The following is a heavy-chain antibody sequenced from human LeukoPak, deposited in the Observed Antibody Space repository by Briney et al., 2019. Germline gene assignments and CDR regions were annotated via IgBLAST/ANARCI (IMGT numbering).Heavy chain of an antibody. Sequence: SETLSLNCEVSGDSLSSGYYWDWIRQPPGKGLEWIGGVYYSGSAYYNPSLKSRVTISVDTSKNRFSLKRIALNATATDVYSSASADCRSRGCWFDPWGQGTLVTVSS. D-gene: IGHD2-2*01. V-gene: IGHV4-38-2*01. CDR2: VYYSGSA. CDR3: ASADCRSRGCWFDP. J-gene: IGHJ5*02. CDR1: GDSLSSGYY.